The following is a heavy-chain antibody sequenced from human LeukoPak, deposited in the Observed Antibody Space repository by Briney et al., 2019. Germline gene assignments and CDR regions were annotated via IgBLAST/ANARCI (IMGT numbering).Heavy chain of an antibody. V-gene: IGHV4-30-4*08. CDR2: IYYSGST. CDR3: ARDVGSSGWYGGFTVA. J-gene: IGHJ5*02. CDR1: GGSISSGDYY. Sequence: PSQTLSLTCTVSGGSISSGDYYWSWIRQPPGKGLEWIGYIYYSGSTYYNPSLKSRVTISVDTSKNQFSLKLSSVTAADTAVYYCARDVGSSGWYGGFTVAWGQGTLVTASS. D-gene: IGHD6-19*01.